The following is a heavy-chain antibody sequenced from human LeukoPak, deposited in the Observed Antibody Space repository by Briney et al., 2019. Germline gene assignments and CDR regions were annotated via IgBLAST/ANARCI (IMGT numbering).Heavy chain of an antibody. Sequence: GGSLRLSCAASGFTFSSYTMSWVRQAPGKGLEWVSAISGSGGSTYYADSVKGRFAISRDNSKNTLYLQMNSLRAEDTAVYYCAKAQITMITRRFDSWGQGTLVTVSS. CDR1: GFTFSSYT. J-gene: IGHJ4*02. CDR3: AKAQITMITRRFDS. CDR2: ISGSGGST. D-gene: IGHD3-22*01. V-gene: IGHV3-23*01.